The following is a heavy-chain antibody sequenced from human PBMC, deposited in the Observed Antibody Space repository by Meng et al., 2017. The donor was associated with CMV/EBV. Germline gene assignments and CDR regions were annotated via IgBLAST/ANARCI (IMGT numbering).Heavy chain of an antibody. CDR3: ARGSYYDFWSGPRRFDP. D-gene: IGHD3-3*01. CDR2: MNPNSGNT. Sequence: SVKVSFKASGYTFTSYDINWVRQATGQGLEWMGWMNPNSGNTGYAQKFQGRVTITRNTSISTAYMELSSLRSEDTAVYYCARGSYYDFWSGPRRFDPWGQGTLVTVSS. CDR1: GYTFTSYD. V-gene: IGHV1-8*03. J-gene: IGHJ5*02.